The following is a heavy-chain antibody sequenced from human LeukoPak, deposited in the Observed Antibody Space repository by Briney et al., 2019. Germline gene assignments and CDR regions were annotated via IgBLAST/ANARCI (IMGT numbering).Heavy chain of an antibody. CDR2: ISGSGGST. V-gene: IGHV3-23*01. D-gene: IGHD3-22*01. Sequence: GGSLRFSCAASGITFSSYAMSWVRQAPGKGLEWVSAISGSGGSTYYADSVKGRFTISRDNSKNTLYLQMNSLRAEDTAVYYCAKETMIVVVIPGDAFDIWGQGTMVTVSS. CDR3: AKETMIVVVIPGDAFDI. CDR1: GITFSSYA. J-gene: IGHJ3*02.